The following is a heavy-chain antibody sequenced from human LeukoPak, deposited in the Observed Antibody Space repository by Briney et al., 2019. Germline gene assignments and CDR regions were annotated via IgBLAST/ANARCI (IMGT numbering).Heavy chain of an antibody. CDR1: GFTVSSKY. Sequence: GGSLRLSCAASGFTVSSKYMSWVRQAPGKGLEWVSAISGSGGSTYYADSVKGRFTISRDNSKNTLYLQMNTLRPEDTAVYSCAKNGRGYSSDYFDYWGQGTLVTVSS. D-gene: IGHD5-18*01. CDR3: AKNGRGYSSDYFDY. V-gene: IGHV3-23*01. CDR2: ISGSGGST. J-gene: IGHJ4*02.